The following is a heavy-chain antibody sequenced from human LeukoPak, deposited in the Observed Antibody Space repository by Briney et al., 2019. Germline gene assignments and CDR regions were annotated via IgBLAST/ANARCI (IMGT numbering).Heavy chain of an antibody. CDR3: ARDVTYYGGDWFDP. CDR2: ISSGTSTI. Sequence: GGSLRLSCAASGFTFSSSAMNWVRQAPGKGLEWVSYISSGTSTIYYADSVKGRFTISRDNAKNSLYLQMSSLRAEDTAVYYCARDVTYYGGDWFDPWGQGTLVTVSS. J-gene: IGHJ5*02. V-gene: IGHV3-48*04. CDR1: GFTFSSSA. D-gene: IGHD4-23*01.